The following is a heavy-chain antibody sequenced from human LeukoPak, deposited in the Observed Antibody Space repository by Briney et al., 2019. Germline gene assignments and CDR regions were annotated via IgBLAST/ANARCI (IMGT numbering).Heavy chain of an antibody. CDR3: ARGEPVS. Sequence: PGGSLRLSCAASGFTVITNDMTWVRQAPGKGLEWVSVLYSGGSTYYADSVKGRFTISRDNSKNTLYLQMDSLRVEDTAMYYCARGEPVSWGQGTLVTVSS. CDR1: GFTVITND. J-gene: IGHJ5*02. V-gene: IGHV3-53*01. CDR2: LYSGGST.